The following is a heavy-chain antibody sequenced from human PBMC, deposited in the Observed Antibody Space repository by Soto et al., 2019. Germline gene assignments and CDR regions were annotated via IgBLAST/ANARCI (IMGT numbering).Heavy chain of an antibody. J-gene: IGHJ6*02. V-gene: IGHV4-59*12. Sequence: SETLSLTCTVSGGSISSYYWSWIRQPPWKGLEWIGYIYYSGSTYYNPSLKSRVTISVDTSKNQFSLKLNSVTAADTAVYYCATRTDYYYGSGSLGGMDVWGQGTTVTVSS. CDR3: ATRTDYYYGSGSLGGMDV. CDR1: GGSISSYY. D-gene: IGHD3-10*01. CDR2: IYYSGST.